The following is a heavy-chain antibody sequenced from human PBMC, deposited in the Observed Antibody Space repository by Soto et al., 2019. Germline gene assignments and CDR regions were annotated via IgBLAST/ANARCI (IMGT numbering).Heavy chain of an antibody. D-gene: IGHD2-2*01. CDR2: IGTAGDT. J-gene: IGHJ6*02. CDR1: GFTFSTYD. Sequence: PGGSLRLSGAASGFTFSTYDMPWVRQATGQGLEWVSAIGTAGDTYYPGSVKGRFTISRENAKNSLYLQMNSLRAGDTAVYYCARAPRVVPAAIAYYYGMDVWDQGTTVTVS. CDR3: ARAPRVVPAAIAYYYGMDV. V-gene: IGHV3-13*01.